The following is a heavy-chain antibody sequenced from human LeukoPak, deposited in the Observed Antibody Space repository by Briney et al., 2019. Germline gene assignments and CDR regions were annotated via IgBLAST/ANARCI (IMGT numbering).Heavy chain of an antibody. CDR2: IYYSGST. CDR3: ARSYRVTTMIVVPKNAFDI. J-gene: IGHJ3*02. CDR1: GGSISSYY. Sequence: PSETLSLTCTVSGGSISSYYWSWIRQPPGKGLEWIGYIYYSGSTNYNPSLKSRVTISVDTSKNQFSLKLSSVTAADTAVYYCARSYRVTTMIVVPKNAFDIWGQGTMVTVSS. V-gene: IGHV4-59*08. D-gene: IGHD3-22*01.